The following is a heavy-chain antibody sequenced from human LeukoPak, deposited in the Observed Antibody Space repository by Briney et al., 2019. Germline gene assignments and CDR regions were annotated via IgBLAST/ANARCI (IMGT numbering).Heavy chain of an antibody. J-gene: IGHJ5*02. CDR3: ARDYDSSGYYRNWFDP. D-gene: IGHD3-22*01. CDR2: IIPILGIA. V-gene: IGHV1-69*04. CDR1: GGTFSSYA. Sequence: GASVKVSCKASGGTFSSYAISWVRQAPGQGLEWMGRIIPILGIANYAQKFQGRVTITADKYTSTAYMELSSLRSEDTAVYYCARDYDSSGYYRNWFDPWGQGTLVTVSS.